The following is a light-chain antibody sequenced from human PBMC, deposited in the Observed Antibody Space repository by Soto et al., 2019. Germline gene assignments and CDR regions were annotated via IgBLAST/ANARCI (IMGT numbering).Light chain of an antibody. CDR2: EVS. Sequence: QSALTQPASVSGSPGQSITISCTGTSSDVGGYNSVSWYQHHPGKAPKLMIYEVSNRPSGVSNRFSGSKSGNTASLIISGLQAEDEAYYYCSSSIRSSPVFGGGTKLTVL. V-gene: IGLV2-14*01. CDR1: SSDVGGYNS. J-gene: IGLJ2*01. CDR3: SSSIRSSPV.